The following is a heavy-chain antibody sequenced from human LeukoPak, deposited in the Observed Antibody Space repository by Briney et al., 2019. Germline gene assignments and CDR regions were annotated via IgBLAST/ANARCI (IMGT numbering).Heavy chain of an antibody. CDR2: IYYSGST. CDR1: GDSISSYY. CDR3: ARGPMVTFGGVIVIPGYYYYYGMDV. J-gene: IGHJ6*02. Sequence: KSSETLSLTCTVSGDSISSYYWSWIRQPPGKGLEWIGYIYYSGSTNYNPSLKSRVTISVDTSKNQFSLKLSSVTAADTAVYYCARGPMVTFGGVIVIPGYYYYYGMDVWGQGTTVTVSS. V-gene: IGHV4-59*01. D-gene: IGHD3-16*02.